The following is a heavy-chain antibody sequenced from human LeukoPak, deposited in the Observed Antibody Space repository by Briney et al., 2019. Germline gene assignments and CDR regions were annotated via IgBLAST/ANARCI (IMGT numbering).Heavy chain of an antibody. V-gene: IGHV4-34*01. CDR1: GGSFSGYY. D-gene: IGHD2-2*01. Sequence: SETLSLTCAAYGGSFSGYYWSWIRQPPGKGLEWIGEINHSGSTNYNPSLKSRVTISVDTSKNQFSLKLSSVTAADTAVYYCARSRIDGCSSTSCYSGYFDLWGRGTLVTVSS. CDR3: ARSRIDGCSSTSCYSGYFDL. J-gene: IGHJ2*01. CDR2: INHSGST.